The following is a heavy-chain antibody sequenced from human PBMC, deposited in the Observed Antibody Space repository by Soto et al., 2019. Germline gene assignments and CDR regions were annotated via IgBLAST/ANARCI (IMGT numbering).Heavy chain of an antibody. Sequence: GSLRLSCVGSGFSFRKYAMNWVRQAPGKGLEWASGISGSGGSGRGFYADPVKGRFTISRDNSKNTLYLEMNSLRAEDTAVYYCARVPSNHDPSDTAMVPHFDYWGQGTLVTVSS. CDR3: ARVPSNHDPSDTAMVPHFDY. J-gene: IGHJ4*02. CDR2: ISGSGGSGRG. V-gene: IGHV3-23*01. CDR1: GFSFRKYA. D-gene: IGHD5-18*01.